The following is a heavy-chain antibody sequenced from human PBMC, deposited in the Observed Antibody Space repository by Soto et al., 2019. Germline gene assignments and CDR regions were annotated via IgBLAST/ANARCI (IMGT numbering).Heavy chain of an antibody. Sequence: GSLRLSCAASGFTFRSYAMHWVRQAPGKGLEWVAVISYDGSNKYYADSVKGRFTISRDNSKNTLYLQMNSLRTEDTAVYYCAREYCSGRSCYYLDYWGQGTPVTVSS. D-gene: IGHD2-15*01. J-gene: IGHJ4*02. CDR3: AREYCSGRSCYYLDY. CDR2: ISYDGSNK. V-gene: IGHV3-30-3*01. CDR1: GFTFRSYA.